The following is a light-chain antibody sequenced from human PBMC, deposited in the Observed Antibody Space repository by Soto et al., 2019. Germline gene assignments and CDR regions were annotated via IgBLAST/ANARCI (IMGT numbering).Light chain of an antibody. CDR3: QHCQPYGDSPPLT. Sequence: ILWTQCPGTRSLAPEKTARRSCSSDQSFTGNFLAWDQQKPGQAPRLLIYDASSRATGVPDRFSGSGSGTDFTLNISRLEPEDFAVYYCQHCQPYGDSPPLTFGGGTKWIS. J-gene: IGKJ4*01. V-gene: IGKV3-20*01. CDR1: QSFTGNF. CDR2: DAS.